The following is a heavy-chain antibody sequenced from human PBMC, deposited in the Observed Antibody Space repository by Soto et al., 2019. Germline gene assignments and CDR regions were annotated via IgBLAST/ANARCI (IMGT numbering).Heavy chain of an antibody. Sequence: GSSVKVSCKASGYTFTSYGISWVRQAPGQGLEWMGWISAYNGNTNYAQKLQGRVTMTTDTSTSTAYMELRSLRSDDTAVHYCARVSYYYGSGSPYYFDYWGQGTLVTV. D-gene: IGHD3-10*01. CDR1: GYTFTSYG. CDR3: ARVSYYYGSGSPYYFDY. V-gene: IGHV1-18*01. CDR2: ISAYNGNT. J-gene: IGHJ4*02.